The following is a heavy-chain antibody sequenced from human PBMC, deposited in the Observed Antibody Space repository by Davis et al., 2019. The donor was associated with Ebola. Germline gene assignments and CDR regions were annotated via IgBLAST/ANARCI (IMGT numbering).Heavy chain of an antibody. CDR2: IWYDGSNK. D-gene: IGHD4-17*01. CDR1: GFTFSSYS. J-gene: IGHJ6*02. V-gene: IGHV3-33*08. CDR3: ARDEGYDYGDYISGMDV. Sequence: GGSLRLSCAASGFTFSSYSMNWVRQAPGKGLEWVAVIWYDGSNKYYADSVKGRFTISRDNSKNTLYLQMNSLRAEDTAVYYCARDEGYDYGDYISGMDVWGQGTTVTVSS.